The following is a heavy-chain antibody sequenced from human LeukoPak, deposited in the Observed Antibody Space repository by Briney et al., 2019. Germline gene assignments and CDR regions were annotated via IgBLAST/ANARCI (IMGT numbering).Heavy chain of an antibody. J-gene: IGHJ4*02. Sequence: GGSLRLSCAASGFTLSSYGMSWVRQAPGKGPEWVSGISGSGGKSNYLESVKGRFTISRDNAKNSLYLQMNSLRAEDTAVYYCARDFLLWFGELLSSSVHWGQGTLVTVSS. CDR3: ARDFLLWFGELLSSSVH. CDR1: GFTLSSYG. V-gene: IGHV3-21*01. D-gene: IGHD3-10*01. CDR2: ISGSGGKS.